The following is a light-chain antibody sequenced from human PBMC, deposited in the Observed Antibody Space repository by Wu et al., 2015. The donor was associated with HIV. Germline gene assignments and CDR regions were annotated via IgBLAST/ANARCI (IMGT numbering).Light chain of an antibody. CDR3: QQYYKWPS. Sequence: EIVMTQSPATLSVSPGERATLSCRASQNVNSKFAWYQHKPGQAPRLVIYDASVRATGIPARFSGSGSGTEFTLTISSLQSEDSAVYYCQQYYKWPSFGQGTKLEIK. J-gene: IGKJ2*01. V-gene: IGKV3-15*01. CDR1: QNVNSK. CDR2: DAS.